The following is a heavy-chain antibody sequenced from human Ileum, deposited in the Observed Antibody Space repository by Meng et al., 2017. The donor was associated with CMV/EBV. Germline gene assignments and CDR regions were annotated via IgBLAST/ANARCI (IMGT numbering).Heavy chain of an antibody. CDR3: AKDRHSGSYGGMDV. V-gene: IGHV3-33*03. Sequence: GGSRRLSCAAPGFTFSIYGMHWVRQGPGKGLEWVAFIWYDGSHKYYADSVKGRFTISRDNSKSTLDLQMNSLRAEDTAVYYCAKDRHSGSYGGMDVWGQGTTVTVSS. CDR2: IWYDGSHK. CDR1: GFTFSIYG. D-gene: IGHD1-26*01. J-gene: IGHJ6*02.